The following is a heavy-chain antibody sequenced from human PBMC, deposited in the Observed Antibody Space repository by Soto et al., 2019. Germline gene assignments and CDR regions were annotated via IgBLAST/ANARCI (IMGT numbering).Heavy chain of an antibody. CDR1: GFTFSSYA. CDR2: ISYDGSNK. D-gene: IGHD2-2*01. Sequence: QVQLVESGGGVVQPGRSLRLSCAASGFTFSSYAMHWVRQAPGKGLEWVAVISYDGSNKYYADSVKGRFTISRDNSKNTLYLQMNSLRAEDTAVYYCASDSGAPAVNWFDPWGQGTLVTVSS. J-gene: IGHJ5*02. V-gene: IGHV3-30-3*01. CDR3: ASDSGAPAVNWFDP.